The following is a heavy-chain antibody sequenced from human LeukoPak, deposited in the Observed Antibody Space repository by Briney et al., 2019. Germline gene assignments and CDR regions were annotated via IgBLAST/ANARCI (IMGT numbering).Heavy chain of an antibody. Sequence: SVKVSCKAAGGTFSSHAISWVRQAPGQGLEWMGRIIPVLGIANYAQKFQGRVTITADKSTSTAYMELSSLRSEDTAVYYCARDYGDYVANWFDPWGQGTLVTVSS. V-gene: IGHV1-69*04. CDR2: IIPVLGIA. J-gene: IGHJ5*02. CDR3: ARDYGDYVANWFDP. D-gene: IGHD4-17*01. CDR1: GGTFSSHA.